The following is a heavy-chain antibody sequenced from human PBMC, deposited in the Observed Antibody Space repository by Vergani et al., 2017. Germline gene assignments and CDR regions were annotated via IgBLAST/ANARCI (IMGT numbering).Heavy chain of an antibody. CDR1: GYPFTSYY. D-gene: IGHD5-18*01. CDR2: INPSGGNT. CDR3: ARIDTAMVGGYAFDI. Sequence: QVQLVQSGAEVKKPGASVKVSCKASGYPFTSYYMHWVRQAPGQGLEWMGIINPSGGNTSYAQKFQVRVTMTRDTSTRTVYMEMSSLRSEDTAVDYCARIDTAMVGGYAFDIWGQGTMVTVSS. V-gene: IGHV1-46*01. J-gene: IGHJ3*02.